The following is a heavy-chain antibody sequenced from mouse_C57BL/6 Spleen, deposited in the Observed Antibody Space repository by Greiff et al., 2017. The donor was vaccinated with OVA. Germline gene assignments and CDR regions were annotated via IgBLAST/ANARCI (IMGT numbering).Heavy chain of an antibody. CDR3: VYSNYLYYFDY. Sequence: VHVKQSGAELVKPGASVRLSCTASGFNIKDYYMHGVKQRTEQGLEGIGRIDPEDGETKYAPKFQGKATITADTSSNTAYLQLSSLTSEDTAVYYCVYSNYLYYFDYWGQGTTLTVSS. V-gene: IGHV14-2*01. D-gene: IGHD2-5*01. J-gene: IGHJ2*01. CDR1: GFNIKDYY. CDR2: IDPEDGET.